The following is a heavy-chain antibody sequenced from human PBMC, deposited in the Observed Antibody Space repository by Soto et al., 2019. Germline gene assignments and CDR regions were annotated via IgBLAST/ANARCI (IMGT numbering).Heavy chain of an antibody. CDR3: ARDYYKYYDSSGYYRSPAY. Sequence: PGGSLRLSCSASGFTFSSYAMHWVRQAPGKGLEWVALISYDGSDKDYADSVKGRFTISRDNSRNTLFLQMNSLRAEDTAVYYCARDYYKYYDSSGYYRSPAYWGQGTQLTVSS. D-gene: IGHD3-22*01. CDR1: GFTFSSYA. CDR2: ISYDGSDK. J-gene: IGHJ4*02. V-gene: IGHV3-30-3*01.